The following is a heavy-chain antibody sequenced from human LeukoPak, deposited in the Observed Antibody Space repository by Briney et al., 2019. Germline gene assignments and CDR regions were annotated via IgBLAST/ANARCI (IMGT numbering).Heavy chain of an antibody. CDR2: INHDGSKK. Sequence: SGGSLRLSRGGSGFTFTTSWMTWVRQAPEKGLEWVANINHDGSKKSYADSVKGRFSISRDNTRNSLYLQMNSLSVEDTAVYFCARDRSPIVGGATYDAFDIWGQGTKVTVSS. V-gene: IGHV3-7*01. J-gene: IGHJ3*02. CDR1: GFTFTTSW. D-gene: IGHD1-26*01. CDR3: ARDRSPIVGGATYDAFDI.